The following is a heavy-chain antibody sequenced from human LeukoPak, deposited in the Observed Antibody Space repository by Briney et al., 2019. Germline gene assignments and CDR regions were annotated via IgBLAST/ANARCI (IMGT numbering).Heavy chain of an antibody. CDR1: GASISSYY. J-gene: IGHJ4*02. V-gene: IGHV4-59*01. CDR2: IYYSGSI. Sequence: SETLSLTCTVSGASISSYYWSWIRQPPGKGLEWIGDIYYSGSIKYNPPLKSRVTMSVDTSKNQFSLKLSSVTAADTAIYYCARENPSGYYNRPIDYWGQGTLVTVSS. CDR3: ARENPSGYYNRPIDY. D-gene: IGHD3-22*01.